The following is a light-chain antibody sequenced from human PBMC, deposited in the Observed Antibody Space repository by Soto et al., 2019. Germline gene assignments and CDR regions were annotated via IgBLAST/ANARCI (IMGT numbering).Light chain of an antibody. V-gene: IGLV2-14*01. Sequence: QSALTQPASGSGSPGQSITISCTGTSSDVGGYNYVSWYQQHPGKAPKLMIYEVSNRPSGVSNRFSGSKSGNTAALTISGRQAEDEADYYCSSYTSSSTVVFGGGTKLTVL. CDR2: EVS. CDR3: SSYTSSSTVV. J-gene: IGLJ2*01. CDR1: SSDVGGYNY.